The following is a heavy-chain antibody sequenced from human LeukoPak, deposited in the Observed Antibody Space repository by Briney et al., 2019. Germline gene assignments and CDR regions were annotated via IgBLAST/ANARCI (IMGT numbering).Heavy chain of an antibody. V-gene: IGHV3-9*01. Sequence: GGSLGLSCAASGFTFDDYVMHWVRQVPGKGLEWVSGISWNSGNIAYAESVKGRFTISRDNAKNSLYLQMNSLRAEDTALYYCAKATIAAAGLYYFDYWGQGTLVTVSS. CDR2: ISWNSGNI. CDR1: GFTFDDYV. CDR3: AKATIAAAGLYYFDY. D-gene: IGHD6-13*01. J-gene: IGHJ4*02.